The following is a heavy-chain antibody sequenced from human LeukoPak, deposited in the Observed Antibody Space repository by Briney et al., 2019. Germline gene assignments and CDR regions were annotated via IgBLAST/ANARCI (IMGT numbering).Heavy chain of an antibody. Sequence: SVKVSCKASGGTFSSYAISWMRQAPGQGLEWMGRIIPILGIANYAQKFQGRVTITADKSTSTAYMELSSLRSEDTAVYYCARPIVVVPAARRVGDAFDIWGQGTMVTVSS. J-gene: IGHJ3*02. CDR1: GGTFSSYA. CDR3: ARPIVVVPAARRVGDAFDI. D-gene: IGHD2-2*01. V-gene: IGHV1-69*04. CDR2: IIPILGIA.